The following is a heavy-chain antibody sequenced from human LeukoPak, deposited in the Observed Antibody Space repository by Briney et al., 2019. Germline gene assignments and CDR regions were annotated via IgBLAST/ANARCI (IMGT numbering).Heavy chain of an antibody. V-gene: IGHV4-34*01. J-gene: IGHJ5*02. CDR2: INHSGST. D-gene: IGHD6-19*01. CDR1: GGSFGGYY. Sequence: PSETLSLTCAVYGGSFGGYYWTWIRQPPGKGLEWIGEINHSGSTNYNPSLKSRVTISVDTSKNRFSLKLTSVTAADTAVYYCARGYSSGFNWFDPWGQGTLVTVSS. CDR3: ARGYSSGFNWFDP.